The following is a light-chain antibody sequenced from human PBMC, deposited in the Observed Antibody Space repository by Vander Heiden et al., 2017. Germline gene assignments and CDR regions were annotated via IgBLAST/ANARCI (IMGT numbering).Light chain of an antibody. Sequence: VMTQSPATLSVSPGERATLSCRASQSVSSNLAWYQQKPGQAPRLLIYGASTRATGIPARFSGSGSGTEFTLTISSLQSEDFAVYHCQQYNNWPPYTFGQGTKLEIK. J-gene: IGKJ2*01. CDR3: QQYNNWPPYT. CDR2: GAS. V-gene: IGKV3-15*01. CDR1: QSVSSN.